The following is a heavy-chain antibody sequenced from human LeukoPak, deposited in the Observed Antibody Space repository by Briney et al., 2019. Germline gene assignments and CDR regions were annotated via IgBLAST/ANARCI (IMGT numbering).Heavy chain of an antibody. J-gene: IGHJ4*02. CDR1: GFTFSSYA. CDR3: AKDEVVRGVRPPHFDY. V-gene: IGHV3-23*01. Sequence: GGSLRLSCAGSGFTFSSYAMSWVRQAPGKGLEWVSAISGSGGSTYYADSVKGRFTISRDNSKNTLYLQMNSLRAEDTAVYYCAKDEVVRGVRPPHFDYWGQGTLVTVSS. D-gene: IGHD3-10*01. CDR2: ISGSGGST.